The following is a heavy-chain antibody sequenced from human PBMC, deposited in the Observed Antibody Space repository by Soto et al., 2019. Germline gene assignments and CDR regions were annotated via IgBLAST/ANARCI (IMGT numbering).Heavy chain of an antibody. J-gene: IGHJ2*01. D-gene: IGHD4-17*01. V-gene: IGHV3-23*01. CDR3: AKRTVGWYFDL. Sequence: EVQLLESGGGLVQPGGSLRLSCAASGFTFSSYAMSWVREAPGKGLEWVSAISGSGDSTYYADSVKGRFTISRDNSKNTLNLQMNSLRAEDRAVYYCAKRTVGWYFDLWGRGTLVTVSS. CDR1: GFTFSSYA. CDR2: ISGSGDST.